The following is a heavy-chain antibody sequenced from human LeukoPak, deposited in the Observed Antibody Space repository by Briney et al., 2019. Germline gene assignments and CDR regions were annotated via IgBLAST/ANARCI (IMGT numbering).Heavy chain of an antibody. J-gene: IGHJ3*02. CDR1: GFTFRSYA. CDR2: ISCSGGST. V-gene: IGHV3-23*01. Sequence: GGSLRLFCAASGFTFRSYAMSWVRQAPGKGLEWVSGISCSGGSTYYADSLKGRFTISRDKFKNTLYLQMNSLRAEDTAVYYCAKNDYGGLDAFDIWGQGTMVTVSS. D-gene: IGHD4-23*01. CDR3: AKNDYGGLDAFDI.